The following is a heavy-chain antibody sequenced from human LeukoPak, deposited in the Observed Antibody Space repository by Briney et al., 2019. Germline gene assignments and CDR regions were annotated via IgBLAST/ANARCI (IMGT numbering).Heavy chain of an antibody. CDR2: ISGSGDNT. V-gene: IGHV3-23*01. Sequence: GGSLRLSCAASGFTFSSYAMSWVRQAPGKGLEWVSVISGSGDNTFYAGSVKGRFTISRDNSKNTLFLQMNSLRAEDTAVYYCAKATGYIDPFDIWGQGTMVTVS. CDR3: AKATGYIDPFDI. J-gene: IGHJ3*02. CDR1: GFTFSSYA. D-gene: IGHD3-16*02.